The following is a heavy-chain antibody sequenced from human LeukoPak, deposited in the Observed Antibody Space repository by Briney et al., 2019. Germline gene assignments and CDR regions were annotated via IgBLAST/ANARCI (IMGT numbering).Heavy chain of an antibody. V-gene: IGHV1-2*02. CDR2: LRGDTGDT. Sequence: ASVTVSCKTSGYMFSDCYKHWVRQAPGQGLEWMGWLRGDTGDTDSPQKFKGRVTMTRDTATNTAYMQLSRLTYDDTAMYFCTRGRDNSCDYLGQGTLVTVSS. D-gene: IGHD5-24*01. CDR3: TRGRDNSCDY. J-gene: IGHJ4*02. CDR1: GYMFSDCY.